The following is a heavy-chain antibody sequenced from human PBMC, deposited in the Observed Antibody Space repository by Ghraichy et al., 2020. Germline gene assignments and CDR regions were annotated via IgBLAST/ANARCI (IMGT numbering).Heavy chain of an antibody. D-gene: IGHD1-26*01. CDR1: GGSFSGYY. CDR2: INHSGST. J-gene: IGHJ4*02. Sequence: SETLSLTCAVYGGSFSGYYWSWIRQPPGKGLEWIGEINHSGSTNYNPSLKSRVTISVDTSKNQFSLKLSSVTAADTAVYYCARDLRKVGATYFDYWGQGTLVTVSS. V-gene: IGHV4-34*01. CDR3: ARDLRKVGATYFDY.